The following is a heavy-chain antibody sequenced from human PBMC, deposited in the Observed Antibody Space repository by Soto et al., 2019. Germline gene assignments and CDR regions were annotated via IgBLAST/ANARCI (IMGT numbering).Heavy chain of an antibody. CDR3: ARGIEYYYDI. D-gene: IGHD3-22*01. J-gene: IGHJ4*02. V-gene: IGHV4-30-4*01. CDR2: IYYGGST. CDR1: GASVTSPEHY. Sequence: LSLTCSVSGASVTSPEHYWTWIRQSPGKGLEWIGYIYYGGSTVYNPSLKGRSTVSLDTSKNQFSLKLSSVTAADTAVYYCARGIEYYYDIWGQGTLVTVSS.